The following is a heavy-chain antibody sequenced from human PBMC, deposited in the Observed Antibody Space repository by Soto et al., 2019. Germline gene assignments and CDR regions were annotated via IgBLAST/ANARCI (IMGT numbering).Heavy chain of an antibody. Sequence: QVQLQESGPGLVKPSETLSLTCTVSGGSISSYYWSWIRQPPGKGLEWIGYIYYSGSTNYNPSLKSRVTISVDTSKNQFSLKLSSVTAADTAVYYCARDKYYDSRGWSYYYGMDVWGQGTTVTVSS. V-gene: IGHV4-59*01. CDR1: GGSISSYY. J-gene: IGHJ6*02. D-gene: IGHD3-22*01. CDR3: ARDKYYDSRGWSYYYGMDV. CDR2: IYYSGST.